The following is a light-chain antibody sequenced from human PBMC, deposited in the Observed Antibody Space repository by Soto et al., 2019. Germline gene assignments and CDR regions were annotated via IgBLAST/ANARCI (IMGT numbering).Light chain of an antibody. Sequence: DIVLTQSPLSLPVTPGEPASISCKSSQSLLHSDGYKYLDWYVQKAGQSPQLLVYLGSHRASGVPDRFSGSGSGTDFTLKISKLEADDVGVYYCMQTLQTPFTFGPGTKVDI. CDR3: MQTLQTPFT. CDR1: QSLLHSDGYKY. CDR2: LGS. J-gene: IGKJ3*01. V-gene: IGKV2-28*01.